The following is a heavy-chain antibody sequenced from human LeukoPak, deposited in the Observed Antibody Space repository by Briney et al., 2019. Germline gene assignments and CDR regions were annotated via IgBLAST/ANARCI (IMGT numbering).Heavy chain of an antibody. CDR2: ISSSLDM. V-gene: IGHV3-21*01. CDR1: GFTFGGYT. D-gene: IGHD2-15*01. Sequence: GGSLRLSCVASGFTFGGYTINWVRLAPGKGLEWVSSISSSLDMYFAESVKGRFTISRDSARNSVSLQLNSLRVEDTAVYYCARDAGIVAFDIWGQGTVVTVSS. J-gene: IGHJ3*02. CDR3: ARDAGIVAFDI.